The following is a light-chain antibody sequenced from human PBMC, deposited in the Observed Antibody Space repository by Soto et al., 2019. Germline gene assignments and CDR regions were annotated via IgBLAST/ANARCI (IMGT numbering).Light chain of an antibody. CDR2: LGS. CDR1: QSLLHSNGYNY. J-gene: IGKJ3*01. V-gene: IGKV2-28*01. Sequence: DIVMTQSPLSLPVTPGEPASISCRSSQSLLHSNGYNYLDWYLQKPGQSPQLLIYLGSNRASGVPDRFSGGGAGTDSTLKISSVEAEDVGVYYCMQALQTPIFTFGPGTKVDIK. CDR3: MQALQTPIFT.